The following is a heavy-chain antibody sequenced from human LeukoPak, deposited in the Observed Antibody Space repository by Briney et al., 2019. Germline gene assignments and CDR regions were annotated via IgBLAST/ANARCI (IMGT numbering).Heavy chain of an antibody. CDR2: ISAYNGNT. CDR1: VYTFTIYG. J-gene: IGHJ4*02. Sequence: ASVSVSSKASVYTFTIYGISCVRHAPGQGLEWMGWISAYNGNTNYAQKFQGRVTMTTDTSTSTAYMELRSLRSDDTAVYYCARDVGYFDYWGQGTLVTVSS. D-gene: IGHD3-3*01. CDR3: ARDVGYFDY. V-gene: IGHV1-18*01.